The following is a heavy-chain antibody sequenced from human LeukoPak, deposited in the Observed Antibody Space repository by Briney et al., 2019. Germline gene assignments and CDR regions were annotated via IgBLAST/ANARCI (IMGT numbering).Heavy chain of an antibody. Sequence: SETLSLTCTASGGSISSYYWSWIRQPPGKGLEWIGEINHSGSTNYNPSLKSRVTISVDTSKNQFSLKLSSVTAADTAVYYCAREGAAGRTDFDYWGQGTLVTVSS. CDR2: INHSGST. V-gene: IGHV4-34*01. J-gene: IGHJ4*02. CDR1: GGSISSYY. D-gene: IGHD6-13*01. CDR3: AREGAAGRTDFDY.